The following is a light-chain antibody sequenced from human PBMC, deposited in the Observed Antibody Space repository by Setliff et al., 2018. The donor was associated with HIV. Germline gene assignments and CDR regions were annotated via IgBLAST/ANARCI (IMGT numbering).Light chain of an antibody. CDR3: CSYAGSSTWV. J-gene: IGLJ1*01. V-gene: IGLV2-23*02. CDR2: EVT. CDR1: SSDVGTYNL. Sequence: SSDVGTYNLVSWYQHHPGKAPKVLIYEVTKRPSGVSNRFSGSKSGNTASLTISGLQAEDEADYYCCSYAGSSTWVFGTGTKVTVL.